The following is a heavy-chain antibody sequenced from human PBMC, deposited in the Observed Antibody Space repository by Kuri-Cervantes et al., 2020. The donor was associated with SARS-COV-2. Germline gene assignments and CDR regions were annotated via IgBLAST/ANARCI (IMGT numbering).Heavy chain of an antibody. CDR2: IRYDGSNK. Sequence: GESLKISCAASGFTFSSYGMHWVRQAPGKGLEWVAFIRYDGSNKYYADSVKGRFTISRDNSKNTLYLQMNSLRAEDTAVYYCARERLVHDYGDSAFDYWGQGTLVTVSS. D-gene: IGHD4-17*01. J-gene: IGHJ4*02. CDR1: GFTFSSYG. V-gene: IGHV3-30*02. CDR3: ARERLVHDYGDSAFDY.